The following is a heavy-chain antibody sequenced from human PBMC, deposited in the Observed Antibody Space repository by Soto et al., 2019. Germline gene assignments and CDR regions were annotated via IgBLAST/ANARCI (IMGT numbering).Heavy chain of an antibody. D-gene: IGHD4-4*01. CDR1: GGTFSSYA. Sequence: SCQSSGGTFSSYAISWVRQALGKALEWVAVISYDGSNKYYAESVKGRCTISRDNSKNTLYLPMNSRRAEATAVYYCARDDPVTTSRYYYYGWDVCGQGTTVTSP. CDR2: ISYDGSNK. J-gene: IGHJ6*02. V-gene: IGHV3-30-3*01. CDR3: ARDDPVTTSRYYYYGWDV.